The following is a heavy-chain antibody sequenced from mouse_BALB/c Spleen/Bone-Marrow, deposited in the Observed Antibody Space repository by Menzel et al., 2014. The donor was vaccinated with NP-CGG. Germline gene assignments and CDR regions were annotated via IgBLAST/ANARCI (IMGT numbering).Heavy chain of an antibody. CDR1: GFTFTNYF. V-gene: IGHV7-3*02. CDR2: IRNKANGYTT. D-gene: IGHD6-1*01. CDR3: ARDYNGYFDF. J-gene: IGHJ2*01. Sequence: EVKLMESGGGLVQPGGSLRLSCTTSGFTFTNYFMTWVRQPPGKALEWLGFIRNKANGYTTEYNPSVKGRFTISGDNSQGIFYLQMNSLRAEDSAIYYCARDYNGYFDFWGQGTTLTVSS.